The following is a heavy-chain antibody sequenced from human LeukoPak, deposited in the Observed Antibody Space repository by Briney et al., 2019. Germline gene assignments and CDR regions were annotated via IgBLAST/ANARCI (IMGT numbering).Heavy chain of an antibody. CDR1: RFTLSRYP. Sequence: PGASVTLSCAVSRFTLSRYPMSWHRHAPGGGLEWVSAISGSGGKTYYGDSVKGRLTISRDKSKITLYLQMNSLRAEDTAVYYSANLYCSSTSCLYWGQRTLVTVSS. CDR3: ANLYCSSTSCLY. CDR2: ISGSGGKT. D-gene: IGHD2-2*01. V-gene: IGHV3-23*01. J-gene: IGHJ4*02.